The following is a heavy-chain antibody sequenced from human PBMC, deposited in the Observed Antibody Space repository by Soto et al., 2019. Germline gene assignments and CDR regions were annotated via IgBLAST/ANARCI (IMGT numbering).Heavy chain of an antibody. J-gene: IGHJ4*02. CDR2: ISSTTNYI. Sequence: GSLRLSCAASGFTVSSNYMSWVRQAPGKGLEWVSSISSTTNYIYYGDSMKGRFTISRDNAKNSLYLEMNSLRAEDTAVYYCARESEDLTSNFDYWGQGTLVTVS. V-gene: IGHV3-21*06. CDR1: GFTVSSNY. CDR3: ARESEDLTSNFDY.